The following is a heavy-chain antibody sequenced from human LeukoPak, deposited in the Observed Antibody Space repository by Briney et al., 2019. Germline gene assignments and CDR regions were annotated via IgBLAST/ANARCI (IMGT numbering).Heavy chain of an antibody. CDR2: ISGVGGVT. Sequence: GGSLRLSCAASGFTFNSYAMSWVRQTPEKGLEWVSSISGVGGVTFYADSVKGRFTISRDNSKNTLYLQMNSLRVEDTAVYYCAKDGDWAFDHWAQGTLVSVSS. V-gene: IGHV3-23*01. J-gene: IGHJ4*02. CDR1: GFTFNSYA. D-gene: IGHD2-21*02. CDR3: AKDGDWAFDH.